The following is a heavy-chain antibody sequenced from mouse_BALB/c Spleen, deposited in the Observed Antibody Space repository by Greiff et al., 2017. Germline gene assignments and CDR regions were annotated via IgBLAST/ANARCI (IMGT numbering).Heavy chain of an antibody. CDR3: ARESLLKDAMDY. CDR2: INPSTGYT. CDR1: GYTFTSYW. Sequence: QVQLQQSGAELAKPGASVKMSCKASGYTFTSYWMHWVKQRPGQGLEWIGYINPSTGYTEYNQKFKDKATLTADKSSSTAYMQLSSLTSEDSAVYYCARESLLKDAMDYWGQGTSVTVSS. J-gene: IGHJ4*01. V-gene: IGHV1-7*01. D-gene: IGHD1-1*01.